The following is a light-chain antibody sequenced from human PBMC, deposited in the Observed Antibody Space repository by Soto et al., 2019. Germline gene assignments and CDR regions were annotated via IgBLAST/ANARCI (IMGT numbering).Light chain of an antibody. CDR2: DES. Sequence: VMTQSPATLSLSPGERATLSCRASQSIDSYLAWYQQTTGQAPRILIYDESNRAAGIPARLSGSGSGTDLNLTISRLEPEDFAVYYCQKRSAWTPTFGGGTKVDIK. CDR3: QKRSAWTPT. V-gene: IGKV3-11*01. J-gene: IGKJ4*01. CDR1: QSIDSY.